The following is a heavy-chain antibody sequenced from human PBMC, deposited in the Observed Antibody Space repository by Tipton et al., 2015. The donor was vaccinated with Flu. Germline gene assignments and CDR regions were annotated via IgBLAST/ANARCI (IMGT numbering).Heavy chain of an antibody. CDR2: IYHSGST. D-gene: IGHD3-22*01. V-gene: IGHV4-38-2*02. CDR3: AREGRSSGYYSPYYYGMDV. J-gene: IGHJ6*02. Sequence: TLSLTCTVSGYSISSGYYWGWIRQPPGKGLEWIGSIYHSGSTYYNPSLKSRVTISVDTSKNQFSLKLSSVTAADTAVYYCAREGRSSGYYSPYYYGMDVWGQGTTVTVSS. CDR1: GYSISSGYY.